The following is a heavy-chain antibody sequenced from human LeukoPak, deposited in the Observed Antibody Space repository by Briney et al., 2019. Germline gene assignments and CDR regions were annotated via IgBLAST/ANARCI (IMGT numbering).Heavy chain of an antibody. V-gene: IGHV4-31*03. CDR1: GGSISSGGYY. Sequence: KTSETLSLTCTVSGGSISSGGYYWSWIRQHPGKGLEWIGYIYYSGSTYYNPSLKSRVTISVDTSKNQFSLKLSAVTAADTAVYYCARDRYDSSGFDYWGQGTLVTVSS. CDR2: IYYSGST. CDR3: ARDRYDSSGFDY. J-gene: IGHJ4*02. D-gene: IGHD3-22*01.